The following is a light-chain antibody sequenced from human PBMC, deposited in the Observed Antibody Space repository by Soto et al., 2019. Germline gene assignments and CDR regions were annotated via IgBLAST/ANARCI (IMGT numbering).Light chain of an antibody. CDR2: GAS. CDR1: QSVNYSY. Sequence: EIVLTQSPGTLSLSPGERATLSCRASQSVNYSYLAWYQQKPGQAPRLLIYGASSRATGIPGRFSGSGSGTDFTLTISRLEPEDFALYYCQQYGSSPLTFGGGTKVEIK. V-gene: IGKV3-20*01. CDR3: QQYGSSPLT. J-gene: IGKJ4*01.